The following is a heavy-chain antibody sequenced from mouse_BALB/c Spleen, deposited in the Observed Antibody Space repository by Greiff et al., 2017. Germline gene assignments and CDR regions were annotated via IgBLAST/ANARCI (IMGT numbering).Heavy chain of an antibody. CDR3: ARSYDGYHWYFDV. J-gene: IGHJ1*01. CDR1: GYTFTSYW. Sequence: QVQLKQSGAELAKPGASVKMSCKASGYTFTSYWMHWVKQRPGQGLEWIGYINPSTGYTEYNQKFKDKATLTADKSSSTAYMQLSSLTSEDSAVYYCARSYDGYHWYFDVWGAGTTVTVSS. D-gene: IGHD2-3*01. V-gene: IGHV1-7*01. CDR2: INPSTGYT.